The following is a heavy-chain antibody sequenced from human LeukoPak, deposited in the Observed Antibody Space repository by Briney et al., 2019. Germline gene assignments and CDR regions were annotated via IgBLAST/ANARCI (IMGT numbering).Heavy chain of an antibody. D-gene: IGHD3-10*01. CDR1: GYTFTRYY. Sequence: ASVKVSCKASGYTFTRYYMHWVRQAPGQGLEWMGIINPSGGSTSYAQKFQGRVTMTRDTSTSTVYMELSSLRSEDMAVYYCAREGGVTMVRGVIGIDYWGQGTLVTVSS. J-gene: IGHJ4*02. V-gene: IGHV1-46*01. CDR3: AREGGVTMVRGVIGIDY. CDR2: INPSGGST.